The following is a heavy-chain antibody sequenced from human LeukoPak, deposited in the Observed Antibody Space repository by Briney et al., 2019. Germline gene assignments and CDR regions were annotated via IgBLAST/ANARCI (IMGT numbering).Heavy chain of an antibody. V-gene: IGHV1-2*04. Sequence: GASVKVSCKASEYTFTGYYMHWVRQAPGQGLEWMGWINPNSGGTNYAQKFQGWVTMTRDTSISTAYMELSRLRSDDTAVYYCARGGSSSWYLTDAYFDYWGRGTLVTVSS. CDR1: EYTFTGYY. J-gene: IGHJ4*02. CDR3: ARGGSSSWYLTDAYFDY. CDR2: INPNSGGT. D-gene: IGHD6-13*01.